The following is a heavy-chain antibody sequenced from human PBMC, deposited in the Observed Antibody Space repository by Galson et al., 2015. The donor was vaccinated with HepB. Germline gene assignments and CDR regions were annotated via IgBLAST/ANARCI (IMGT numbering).Heavy chain of an antibody. CDR3: VRDGKYFNGMDA. CDR1: GFNFNGYS. D-gene: IGHD2/OR15-2a*01. J-gene: IGHJ6*02. V-gene: IGHV3-48*02. Sequence: SLRLSCAASGFNFNGYSMNWVRQAPGKGPEWLSYISGTSGTIYNADSVTGRFTISRDNATNLLYLQMNSLRDEDTAVYYCVRDGKYFNGMDAWGQGTTVTVSS. CDR2: ISGTSGTI.